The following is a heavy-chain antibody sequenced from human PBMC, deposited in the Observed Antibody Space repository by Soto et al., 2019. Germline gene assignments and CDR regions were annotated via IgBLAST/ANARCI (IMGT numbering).Heavy chain of an antibody. Sequence: ASVKVSCKASGYTFTSYDINWVRQATGQGLEWLGWMNPNSGNTGYAQKFQGRVTMTRNTSISTAHMELSSLRSEDTAVYYCARGGQHCISTSCYDPNWFDPWGQGTLVTVSS. V-gene: IGHV1-8*01. CDR1: GYTFTSYD. J-gene: IGHJ5*02. CDR2: MNPNSGNT. CDR3: ARGGQHCISTSCYDPNWFDP. D-gene: IGHD2-2*01.